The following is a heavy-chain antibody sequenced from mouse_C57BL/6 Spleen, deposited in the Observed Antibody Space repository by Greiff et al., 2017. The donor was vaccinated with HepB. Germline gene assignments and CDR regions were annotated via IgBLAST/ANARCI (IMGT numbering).Heavy chain of an antibody. CDR2: INPNNGGT. CDR3: ARGYDYDGKCDYYAMDY. J-gene: IGHJ4*01. V-gene: IGHV1-18*01. D-gene: IGHD2-4*01. CDR1: GYTFTDYN. Sequence: EVQLQQSGPELVKPGASVKIPCKASGYTFTDYNMDWVKQSHGKSLEWIGDINPNNGGTIYNQKFKGKATLTVDKSSSTAYMELRSLTSEDTAVYYGARGYDYDGKCDYYAMDYWGQGTSVTVSS.